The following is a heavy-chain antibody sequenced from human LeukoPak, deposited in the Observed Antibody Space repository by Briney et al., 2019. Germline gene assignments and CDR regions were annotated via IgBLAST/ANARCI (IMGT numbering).Heavy chain of an antibody. CDR3: ARGRWLQLDAFDI. CDR1: GGSISSSSYY. V-gene: IGHV4-39*07. J-gene: IGHJ3*02. D-gene: IGHD5-24*01. CDR2: MYYSGST. Sequence: PLETLSLTCTVSGGSISSSSYYWDWIRQPPGKGLEWIATMYYSGSTNYNPSLKSRVTISVDTSKNQFSLKLSSVTAADTAVYYCARGRWLQLDAFDIWGQGTMVTVSS.